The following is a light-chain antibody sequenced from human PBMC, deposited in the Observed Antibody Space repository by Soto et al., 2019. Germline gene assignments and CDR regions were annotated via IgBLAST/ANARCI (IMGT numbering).Light chain of an antibody. CDR2: GAS. CDR3: QQYGGSPRT. J-gene: IGKJ1*01. Sequence: EIVLTQYPGTLSLSPGERATLSCRAIQSISSNFLAWYQQKPGRAPRLLIYGASSRDTGIPDRFSGSGSGTDFTLTSSRLEPEDLAVYYCQQYGGSPRTFGQGTKVEI. V-gene: IGKV3-20*01. CDR1: QSISSNF.